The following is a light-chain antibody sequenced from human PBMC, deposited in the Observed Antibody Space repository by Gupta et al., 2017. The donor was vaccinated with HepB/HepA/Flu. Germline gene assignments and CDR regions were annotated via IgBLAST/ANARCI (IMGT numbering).Light chain of an antibody. CDR1: QSVSSY. Sequence: EIVSTQSPATLPLSPGERATLSCRASQSVSSYLAWYQQKPGQAPRLLIYDASNRATGIPARFSGSGSGTDFTLTISSLEPEDFAVYYCQQRSNWPRLTFGGGSKVEIK. CDR3: QQRSNWPRLT. CDR2: DAS. J-gene: IGKJ4*01. V-gene: IGKV3-11*01.